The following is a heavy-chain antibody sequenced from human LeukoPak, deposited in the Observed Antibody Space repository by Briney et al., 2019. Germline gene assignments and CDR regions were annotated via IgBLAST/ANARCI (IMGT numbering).Heavy chain of an antibody. J-gene: IGHJ4*02. CDR3: AKLAAAGQDY. CDR2: ISGSGAKT. Sequence: GGSLRLSCVASGITFSSYAINWVRQAPGKGLEWVSGISGSGAKTYYADSVKGRFTISRDNSKNTLYVQMNNLRAEDTAVYYCAKLAAAGQDYWGQGTLVTVSS. CDR1: GITFSSYA. V-gene: IGHV3-23*01. D-gene: IGHD6-13*01.